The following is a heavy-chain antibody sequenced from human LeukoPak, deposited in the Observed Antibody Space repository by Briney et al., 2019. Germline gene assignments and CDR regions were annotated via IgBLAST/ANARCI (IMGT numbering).Heavy chain of an antibody. J-gene: IGHJ4*02. D-gene: IGHD1-14*01. V-gene: IGHV1-3*01. Sequence: ASVKVSCKASGCTFTGHSVYCVSQAPGQSLEWMVWIIVSNGDTEYSQKFQGRVTISSDTSASTGYLEPLSPLSEDTAVYYRARKPRVQPRPFEYWRQRTLVILSP. CDR2: IIVSNGDT. CDR1: GCTFTGHS. CDR3: ARKPRVQPRPFEY.